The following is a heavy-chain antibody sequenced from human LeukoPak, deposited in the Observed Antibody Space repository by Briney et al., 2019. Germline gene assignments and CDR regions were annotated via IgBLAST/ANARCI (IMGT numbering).Heavy chain of an antibody. V-gene: IGHV4-59*01. CDR3: ARAIFTIFGVVTPYGMDV. Sequence: SSETLSLTCTVSGGSISSYYWSWIRQPPGKGLEWIGYIYYSGSTNYNPSLKSRVTISVDASKNQFSLKLSSVTAADTAVYYCARAIFTIFGVVTPYGMDVWGQGTTVTVSS. CDR1: GGSISSYY. J-gene: IGHJ6*02. CDR2: IYYSGST. D-gene: IGHD3-3*01.